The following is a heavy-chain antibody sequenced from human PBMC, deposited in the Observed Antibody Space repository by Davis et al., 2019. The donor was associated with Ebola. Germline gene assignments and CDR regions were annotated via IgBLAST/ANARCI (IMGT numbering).Heavy chain of an antibody. CDR1: GGTFSSYA. D-gene: IGHD1-20*01. J-gene: IGHJ4*02. CDR3: ASGITGTTAFDY. CDR2: INSNNGET. Sequence: ASVKVSCKASGGTFSSYAISWVRQAPGQGLEWMGRINSNNGETNYAQKFQGRVTMTRDTSISTAYMELSRLRSDDKAVYYCASGITGTTAFDYWGQGTLVTVSS. V-gene: IGHV1-2*02.